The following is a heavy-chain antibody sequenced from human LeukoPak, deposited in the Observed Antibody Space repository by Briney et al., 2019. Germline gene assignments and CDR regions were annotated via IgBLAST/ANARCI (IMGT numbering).Heavy chain of an antibody. D-gene: IGHD5-18*01. CDR3: ARGGYIYGGHNWFDP. CDR2: INHSGST. Sequence: SETLSLTCAVYGGSFSGYYWSWIRQPPGKGLEWIGEINHSGSTNYNPSLKSRVTISVDTSKNQFSLKLSSVTAADTAVYYCARGGYIYGGHNWFDPWGQGTLVTVSS. V-gene: IGHV4-34*01. CDR1: GGSFSGYY. J-gene: IGHJ5*02.